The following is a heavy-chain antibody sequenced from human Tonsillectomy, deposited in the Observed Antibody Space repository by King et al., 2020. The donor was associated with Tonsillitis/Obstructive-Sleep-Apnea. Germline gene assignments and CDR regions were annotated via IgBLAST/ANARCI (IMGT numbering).Heavy chain of an antibody. J-gene: IGHJ4*02. V-gene: IGHV4-31*03. CDR2: IYYSGST. CDR3: ARGRPLYCSSSSCYPGGSFDY. D-gene: IGHD2-2*01. CDR1: GGSISSGGYY. Sequence: VQLQESGPGLVKPSQTLSLTCTVSGGSISSGGYYWTWIRQHPGKGLQWTGYIYYSGSTYYNPSLKSRVTISVDTSKNQFSLKLSSVTAADTAVFYCARGRPLYCSSSSCYPGGSFDYWGQGTLVTVSS.